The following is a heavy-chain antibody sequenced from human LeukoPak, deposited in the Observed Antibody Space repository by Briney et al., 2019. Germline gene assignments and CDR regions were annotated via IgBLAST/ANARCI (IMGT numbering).Heavy chain of an antibody. Sequence: GASVKVSCKASGYTFTGYYMHWVRQAPGQGLEWMGWINPNSGGTNYAQKLQGRVTMTTDTSTSTVYMELRSLRSDDTAVYYCARDQFTMVRGNPNWFDPWGQGTLVTVSS. CDR3: ARDQFTMVRGNPNWFDP. CDR1: GYTFTGYY. V-gene: IGHV1-2*02. D-gene: IGHD3-10*01. J-gene: IGHJ5*02. CDR2: INPNSGGT.